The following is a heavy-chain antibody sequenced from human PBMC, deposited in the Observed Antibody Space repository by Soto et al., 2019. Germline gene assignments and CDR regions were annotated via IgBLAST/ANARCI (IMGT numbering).Heavy chain of an antibody. CDR1: GFSLSTNGMA. CDR3: ARISRARRPIGGDSDFDY. D-gene: IGHD2-21*02. Sequence: SGPTLVNPTQTLTLTCTFSGFSLSTNGMAVGWIRQPPGKALECLTLIYWNDDKRYWPSLKSRLTVTKDTSKNQVVLTLTNMDPVDTGTYYCARISRARRPIGGDSDFDYWGQGTLVTVSS. CDR2: IYWNDDK. J-gene: IGHJ4*02. V-gene: IGHV2-5*01.